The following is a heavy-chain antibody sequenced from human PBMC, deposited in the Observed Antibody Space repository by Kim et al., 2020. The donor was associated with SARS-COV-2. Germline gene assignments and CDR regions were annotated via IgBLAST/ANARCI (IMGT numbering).Heavy chain of an antibody. CDR2: INHSGST. Sequence: SETLSLTCAVYGGSFSGYYWSWIRQPPGKGLEWIGEINHSGSTNYNPSLKSRVTISVDTSKNQFSLKLSSVTAADTAVYYCARGTGYYDYIWGSYRPSGWFDPWGQGTLVTVSS. V-gene: IGHV4-34*01. J-gene: IGHJ5*02. CDR3: ARGTGYYDYIWGSYRPSGWFDP. CDR1: GGSFSGYY. D-gene: IGHD3-16*02.